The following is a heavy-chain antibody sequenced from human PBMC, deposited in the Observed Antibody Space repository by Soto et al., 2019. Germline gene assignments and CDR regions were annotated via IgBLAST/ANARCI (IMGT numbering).Heavy chain of an antibody. Sequence: ASVKVSCKASVGTFSSYAISWVRQAPGQGREWMGGIIPIFGTANHAQKFHGRVTITADESTSTAYMELSSLRSEDTAVYYCARDPSYCSSTSCYTHYGMDVWGQGTTVTVSS. CDR2: IIPIFGTA. CDR3: ARDPSYCSSTSCYTHYGMDV. J-gene: IGHJ6*02. D-gene: IGHD2-2*02. CDR1: VGTFSSYA. V-gene: IGHV1-69*13.